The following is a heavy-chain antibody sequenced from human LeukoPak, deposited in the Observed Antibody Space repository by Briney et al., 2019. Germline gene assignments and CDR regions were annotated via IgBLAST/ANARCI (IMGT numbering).Heavy chain of an antibody. Sequence: PSETLSLTCAVSGGSISSGGYSWSWIRQPPGKGLEWIGYIYHSGSTYYNPSLKSRVTISVDRSKNQFSLKLSSVTAADTAVYYCARDRCSSTSCYWDYWGQGTLATVSS. V-gene: IGHV4-30-2*01. D-gene: IGHD2-2*01. J-gene: IGHJ4*02. CDR2: IYHSGST. CDR3: ARDRCSSTSCYWDY. CDR1: GGSISSGGYS.